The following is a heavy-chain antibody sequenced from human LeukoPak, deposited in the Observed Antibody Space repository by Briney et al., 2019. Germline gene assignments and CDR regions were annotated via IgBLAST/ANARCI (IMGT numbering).Heavy chain of an antibody. CDR3: AKDIWGGYYYDSNGYFDY. Sequence: GGSLRLSCAASGFTFDDYAMHWVRQAPGKGLEWVSLISGDGGSTYYADSVKGRFTISRDNSKNSLYLQMNSLRTEDTALYYCAKDIWGGYYYDSNGYFDYWGQGTLVTVSS. CDR1: GFTFDDYA. V-gene: IGHV3-43*02. D-gene: IGHD3-22*01. J-gene: IGHJ4*02. CDR2: ISGDGGST.